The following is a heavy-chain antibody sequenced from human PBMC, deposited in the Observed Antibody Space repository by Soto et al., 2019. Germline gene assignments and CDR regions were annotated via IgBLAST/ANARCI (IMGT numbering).Heavy chain of an antibody. V-gene: IGHV3-30*18. CDR2: ISYDGSNK. D-gene: IGHD3-22*01. CDR3: AKDTYYHDSTGYYVFDY. CDR1: GSTFRSYG. J-gene: IGHJ4*02. Sequence: QVQLVESGGGVVQPGRSLRLSCAASGSTFRSYGMHWVRQAPGKGLEWVAAISYDGSNKNYVDSVQGRFTISRDNSENTLYLQMNSLRAEDAAVYYCAKDTYYHDSTGYYVFDYWGQGTLVTVSS.